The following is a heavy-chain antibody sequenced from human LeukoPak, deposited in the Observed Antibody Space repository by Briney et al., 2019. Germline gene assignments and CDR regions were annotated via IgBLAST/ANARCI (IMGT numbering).Heavy chain of an antibody. J-gene: IGHJ4*02. V-gene: IGHV1-24*01. Sequence: GASGKVSCKVSGYTLTELSMHWVRQAPGKGLEWMGGFDPEGGETIYAQKFQGRVTMTEDTSTDTAYMKLSSLRSEDTAVYYCATCFLAIWSPEYLDDYWGQGTLVTVSS. CDR1: GYTLTELS. CDR3: ATCFLAIWSPEYLDDY. CDR2: FDPEGGET. D-gene: IGHD3-3*01.